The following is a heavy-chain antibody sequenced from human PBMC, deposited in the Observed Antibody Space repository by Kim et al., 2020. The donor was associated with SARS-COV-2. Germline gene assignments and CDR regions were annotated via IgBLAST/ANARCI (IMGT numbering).Heavy chain of an antibody. V-gene: IGHV4-59*08. D-gene: IGHD6-19*01. Sequence: SETLSLTCTVSGGSISSYYWSWIRQPPGKGLEWIGYIYYSGSTNYNPSLKSRVTISVDTSKNQFSLKLSSVTAADTAVYYCARGYSSGWLFDYWGQGTLVTVSS. CDR1: GGSISSYY. J-gene: IGHJ4*02. CDR3: ARGYSSGWLFDY. CDR2: IYYSGST.